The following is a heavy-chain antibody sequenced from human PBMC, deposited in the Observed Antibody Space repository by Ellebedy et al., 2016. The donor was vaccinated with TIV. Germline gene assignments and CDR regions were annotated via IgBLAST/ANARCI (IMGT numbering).Heavy chain of an antibody. D-gene: IGHD3-10*01. V-gene: IGHV1-2*02. J-gene: IGHJ4*02. CDR1: GYTFTGYY. CDR3: ARGLMVRGVIALGY. CDR2: INPNSGGT. Sequence: ASVKVSCXASGYTFTGYYMHWVRQAPGQGLEWMGWINPNSGGTNYAQKFQGRVTMTRNTSISTAYMELSSLRSEDTAVYYCARGLMVRGVIALGYWGQGTLVTVSS.